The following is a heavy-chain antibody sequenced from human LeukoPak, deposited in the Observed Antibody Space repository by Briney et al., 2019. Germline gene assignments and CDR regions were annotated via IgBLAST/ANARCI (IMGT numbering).Heavy chain of an antibody. Sequence: SETLSLTCAVYGGSFSGYYWSWIRQPPGKGLEWIGEINHSGSTNYNPSLKSRVTISVDTSKNQFSLKLSSVTAADTAVYYCARGRRGYSKGYYFDYWGQGTLVTASS. CDR1: GGSFSGYY. CDR2: INHSGST. V-gene: IGHV4-34*01. CDR3: ARGRRGYSKGYYFDY. J-gene: IGHJ4*02. D-gene: IGHD3-22*01.